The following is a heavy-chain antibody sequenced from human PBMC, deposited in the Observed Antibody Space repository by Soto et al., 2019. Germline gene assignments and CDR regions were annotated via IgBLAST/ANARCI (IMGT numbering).Heavy chain of an antibody. D-gene: IGHD3-22*01. V-gene: IGHV4-61*01. Sequence: SETLSLTCTVSGGSVSSGSYYWSWIRQPPGKGLEWIGYIYYSGSTNYNPSLKSRVTISVDTSKNQFSLKLSSVTAADTAVYYCARGMANYYYDSSGSLFGWGQGTLVTVSS. CDR1: GGSVSSGSYY. J-gene: IGHJ4*02. CDR3: ARGMANYYYDSSGSLFG. CDR2: IYYSGST.